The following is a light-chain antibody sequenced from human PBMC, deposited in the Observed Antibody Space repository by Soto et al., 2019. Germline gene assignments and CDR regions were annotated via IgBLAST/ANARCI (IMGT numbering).Light chain of an antibody. CDR3: QHYGSSPYT. J-gene: IGKJ2*01. Sequence: EIVLTQSPGTLSLSPGESATLSCRASQSVSSSSLAWYQQKPGQAPRLLFFGVSNRAAGVPDRFGGSGSGTDFTLTISRLEPEDFAVYFCQHYGSSPYTFGQGTKVDIK. CDR2: GVS. V-gene: IGKV3-20*01. CDR1: QSVSSSS.